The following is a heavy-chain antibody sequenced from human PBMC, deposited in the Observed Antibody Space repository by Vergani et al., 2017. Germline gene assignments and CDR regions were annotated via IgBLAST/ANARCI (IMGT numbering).Heavy chain of an antibody. D-gene: IGHD6-13*01. V-gene: IGHV4-61*02. J-gene: IGHJ6*02. Sequence: QVQLQESGPGLVRPSQTLSLICTVSGGSISSGSYYWSWFRQPAGKGLEWIGRFYTGGGTRYNPSLKSRVTISVDTSKNQSSLQLSSVTAADTAVYYYARDPLCSTTWPFLLLEMDVWGQGTTVTVSS. CDR2: FYTGGGT. CDR3: ARDPLCSTTWPFLLLEMDV. CDR1: GGSISSGSYY.